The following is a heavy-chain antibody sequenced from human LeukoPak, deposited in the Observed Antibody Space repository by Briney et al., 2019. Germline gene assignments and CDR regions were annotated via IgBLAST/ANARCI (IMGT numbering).Heavy chain of an antibody. V-gene: IGHV3-23*01. CDR3: AKDRTKPEY. D-gene: IGHD1-1*01. CDR2: ISGSGGST. Sequence: GGSLRLSCVASGFTFSDYAMSWVRQTPDKGLEWVSAISGSGGSTYYADSVKGRFTISRDNSKNTLYLQMNSLRAEDTAVYYCAKDRTKPEYWGKGTLVTVSS. CDR1: GFTFSDYA. J-gene: IGHJ4*02.